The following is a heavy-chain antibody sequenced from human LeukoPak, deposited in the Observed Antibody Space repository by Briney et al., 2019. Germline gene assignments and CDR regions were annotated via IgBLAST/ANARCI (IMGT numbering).Heavy chain of an antibody. CDR1: GFTFSSYS. V-gene: IGHV3-21*01. CDR2: ISSSSSYI. Sequence: GGSLRLSCAASGFTFSSYSMNWVRQAPGRGLEWVSSISSSSSYIYYADSVKGRFTISRDNAKNSLYLQMNSLRAEDTAVYYCARVFDYGDFQARWGQGTLVSVSS. J-gene: IGHJ4*02. CDR3: ARVFDYGDFQAR. D-gene: IGHD4-17*01.